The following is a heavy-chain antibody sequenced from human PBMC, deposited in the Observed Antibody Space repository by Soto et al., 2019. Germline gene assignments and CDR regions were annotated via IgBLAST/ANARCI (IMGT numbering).Heavy chain of an antibody. J-gene: IGHJ5*02. Sequence: QVQLQQWGAGLLKPSETLSLTCAVYGGSFSGYYWSWIRQPPGKGLEWIGEIKHSGSTNYNPSLKSRVTISVDTSKNQFSLKLSSVTAADTAVYYCARYVSTNYNWFDPWGQGTLVTVSS. V-gene: IGHV4-34*01. CDR1: GGSFSGYY. D-gene: IGHD5-12*01. CDR2: IKHSGST. CDR3: ARYVSTNYNWFDP.